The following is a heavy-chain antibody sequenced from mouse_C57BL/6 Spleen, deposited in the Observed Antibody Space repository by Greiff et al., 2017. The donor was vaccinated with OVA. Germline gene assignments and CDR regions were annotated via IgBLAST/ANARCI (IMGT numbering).Heavy chain of an antibody. CDR2: IYPRSGNT. CDR1: GYTFTSYG. Sequence: LVESGAELARPGASVKLSCKASGYTFTSYGISWVKQRTGQGLEWIGEIYPRSGNTYYNEKFKGKATLTADKSSSTAYMELRSLTSEDSAVYFCARKLYYYGSSFDWYFDVWGTGTTVTVSS. J-gene: IGHJ1*03. D-gene: IGHD1-1*01. V-gene: IGHV1-81*01. CDR3: ARKLYYYGSSFDWYFDV.